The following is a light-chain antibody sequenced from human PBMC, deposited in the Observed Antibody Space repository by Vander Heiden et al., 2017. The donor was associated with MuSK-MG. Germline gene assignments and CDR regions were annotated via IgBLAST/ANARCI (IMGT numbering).Light chain of an antibody. CDR2: KDS. Sequence: SYELTQPPSVSVSPGQTASISCSGDNVGNKYVCWYQQKPGQSPVLVIYKDSKRPSGIPERFAGSNSGNTATLTISGTQAMDEADYYCQAWDSSTAVFGGGTKLTVL. CDR3: QAWDSSTAV. J-gene: IGLJ2*01. V-gene: IGLV3-1*01. CDR1: NVGNKY.